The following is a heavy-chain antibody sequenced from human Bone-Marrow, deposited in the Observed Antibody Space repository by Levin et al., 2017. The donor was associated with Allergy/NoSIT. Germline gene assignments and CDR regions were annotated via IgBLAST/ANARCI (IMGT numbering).Heavy chain of an antibody. CDR3: ARSRGGSTGYHLDY. CDR2: IRNKANSYTT. V-gene: IGHV3-72*01. D-gene: IGHD5-12*01. J-gene: IGHJ4*02. CDR1: GFSFSDHF. Sequence: PGGSLRLSCAASGFSFSDHFMDWVRQAPGKGLEWVGRIRNKANSYTTEYAASVKGRFTISRDDSKDSLYLQMDSLKTEDTAVYYCARSRGGSTGYHLDYWGLGTLVTVSS.